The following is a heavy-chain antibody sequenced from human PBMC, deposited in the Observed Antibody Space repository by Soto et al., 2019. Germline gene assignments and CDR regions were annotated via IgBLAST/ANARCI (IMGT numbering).Heavy chain of an antibody. D-gene: IGHD1-1*01. CDR2: INAGNGDT. J-gene: IGHJ4*02. V-gene: IGHV1-3*01. CDR3: ARDPGTGAELRASPFDY. Sequence: ASVKVSCKASRYSFTTYALHWVRQAPGQRLEWMGWINAGNGDTKYSEKFQGRVTITRDTSANTAYMELSSLRSEDTSVYSCARDPGTGAELRASPFDYWGQGTLVTVSS. CDR1: RYSFTTYA.